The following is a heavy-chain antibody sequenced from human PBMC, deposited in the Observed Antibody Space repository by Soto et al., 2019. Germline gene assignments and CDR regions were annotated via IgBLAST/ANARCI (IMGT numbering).Heavy chain of an antibody. Sequence: PGGSLRLSCTVSGFNFGNYAMSWVRQAPGKGPEWVGFIRSEPYGGTPDYAASLGGRFTISRDDSKSIAYLEINSLQTADTAVYYCTRYYYASSGYYVYWGQGTLVTVSS. V-gene: IGHV3-49*04. CDR1: GFNFGNYA. D-gene: IGHD3-22*01. CDR3: TRYYYASSGYYVY. J-gene: IGHJ4*02. CDR2: IRSEPYGGTP.